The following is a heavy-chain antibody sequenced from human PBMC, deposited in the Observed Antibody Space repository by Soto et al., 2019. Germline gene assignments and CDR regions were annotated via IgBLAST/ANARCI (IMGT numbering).Heavy chain of an antibody. CDR2: IYPGDSDT. V-gene: IGHV5-51*01. CDR1: GYSFTSYW. CDR3: ARHSAGYYERRGYTQYYYGMYS. Sequence: PGESLKISCKGSGYSFTSYWIGWVRQMPGKGLEWMGIIYPGDSDTRYSPSFQGQVTISADKSISTAYLQWSSLKASDTAMYYCARHSAGYYERRGYTQYYYGMYSWGKGTTVTVSS. J-gene: IGHJ6*04. D-gene: IGHD3-22*01.